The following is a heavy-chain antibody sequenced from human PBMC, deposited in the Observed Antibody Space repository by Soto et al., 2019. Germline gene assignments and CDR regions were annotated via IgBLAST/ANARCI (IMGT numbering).Heavy chain of an antibody. CDR3: SRSLDA. CDR1: GFTFTTYW. V-gene: IGHV3-7*01. J-gene: IGHJ5*02. CDR2: INQDGSEK. Sequence: PGGSLRLSCAASGFTFTTYWMDWVRQTPGKGLEWVANINQDGSEKNYVDSVKGRFTISRDNAKNSLYLQMSSLTAEDSALYYCSRSLDAWGQGILVTSPQ.